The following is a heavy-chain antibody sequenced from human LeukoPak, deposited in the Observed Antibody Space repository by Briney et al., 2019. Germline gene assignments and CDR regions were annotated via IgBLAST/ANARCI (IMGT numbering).Heavy chain of an antibody. CDR2: IKEDGSEK. V-gene: IGHV3-7*01. D-gene: IGHD3-10*01. CDR1: GFTFRTYW. CDR3: AMVRGVTKSDYYFDY. Sequence: GGSLRLSCAASGFTFRTYWITWVRQAPGERLEWVANIKEDGSEKYYVDSVKGRFTISRDNVKNSLYLQMNSLRAEDTAVYYCAMVRGVTKSDYYFDYWGQGTLVTVSS. J-gene: IGHJ4*02.